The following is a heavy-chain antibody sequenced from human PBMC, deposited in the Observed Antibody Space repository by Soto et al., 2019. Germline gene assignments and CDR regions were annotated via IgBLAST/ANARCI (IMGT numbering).Heavy chain of an antibody. D-gene: IGHD5-12*01. CDR1: GFTFTSYA. V-gene: IGHV3-30-3*01. CDR2: ISYDGSNK. J-gene: IGHJ6*02. CDR3: ARDQIVPTGNYYYYYGMDV. Sequence: GGSLRLSWAASGFTFTSYAIRWVRQAPGKGLERVAVISYDGSNKDYADSVRGRFTISRDNSKNTLFLQMNSLRAEDTAVYYCARDQIVPTGNYYYYYGMDVWGQGTTVTVSS.